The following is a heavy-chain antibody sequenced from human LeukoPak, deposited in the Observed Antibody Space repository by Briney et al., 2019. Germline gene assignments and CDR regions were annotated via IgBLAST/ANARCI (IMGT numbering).Heavy chain of an antibody. CDR2: IKQDGSEK. V-gene: IGHV3-7*01. CDR1: GFTFSSYA. Sequence: GSLRLSCAASGFTFSSYAMSWVRQAPGKGLEWVANIKQDGSEKYYVDSVKGRFTISRDNAKNSLYLQMNSLRAEDTAVYYCARESNRVVWGQGTLVTVSS. J-gene: IGHJ4*02. CDR3: ARESNRVV. D-gene: IGHD1-14*01.